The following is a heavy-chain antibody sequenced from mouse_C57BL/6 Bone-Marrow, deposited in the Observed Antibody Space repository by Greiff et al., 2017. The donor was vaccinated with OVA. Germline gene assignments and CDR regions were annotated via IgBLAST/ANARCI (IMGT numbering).Heavy chain of an antibody. Sequence: QVQLKQPGAELVRPGSSVKLSCKASGYTFTSYWMHWVKQRPIQGLEWIGNIDPSDSETHYNQKFKDKATLTVDKSSSTAYMQRSSLTSEDSAVYYGARAYYYGSRAYAMDYWGQGTSVTVSA. J-gene: IGHJ4*01. V-gene: IGHV1-52*01. D-gene: IGHD1-1*01. CDR2: IDPSDSET. CDR3: ARAYYYGSRAYAMDY. CDR1: GYTFTSYW.